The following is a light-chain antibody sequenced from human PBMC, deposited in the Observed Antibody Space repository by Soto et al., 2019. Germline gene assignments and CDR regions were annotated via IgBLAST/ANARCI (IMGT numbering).Light chain of an antibody. J-gene: IGLJ2*01. Sequence: QSLLTQSPSVSGAPGQRVAISCTGSSSNIGARYNVHWYQQLPGTAPKLLIYANNIRPSGVPDRFSASKSATSASLAITGLQAEDEADYYCQSYDSSLRAVVFGGGTKLTVL. CDR3: QSYDSSLRAVV. V-gene: IGLV1-40*01. CDR2: ANN. CDR1: SSNIGARYN.